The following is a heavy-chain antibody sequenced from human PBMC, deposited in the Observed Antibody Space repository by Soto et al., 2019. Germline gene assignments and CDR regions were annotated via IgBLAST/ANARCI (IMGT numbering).Heavy chain of an antibody. D-gene: IGHD2-15*01. J-gene: IGHJ6*02. Sequence: PXGSLRLSCSAAGFTFRKHGMQWVRQSPGGGLDSVAVISYDGSNKYYGDSAKGRFTISRDNSENMLYLELSSLRAEDTAVYYCAKDLVVVAAPSPLDYFFGMDVWGQGTTVTVSS. CDR3: AKDLVVVAAPSPLDYFFGMDV. V-gene: IGHV3-30*18. CDR1: GFTFRKHG. CDR2: ISYDGSNK.